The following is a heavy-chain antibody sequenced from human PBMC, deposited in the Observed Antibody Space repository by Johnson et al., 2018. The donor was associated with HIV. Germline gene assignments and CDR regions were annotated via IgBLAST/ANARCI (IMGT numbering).Heavy chain of an antibody. V-gene: IGHV3-7*03. J-gene: IGHJ3*02. CDR3: ARGWQQRAFDI. CDR1: GFTFSSYA. Sequence: MHLVESGGGVVQPGRSLRLSCAASGFTFSSYAMHWVRQAPGTGLAWVANIKQDGSEKYYVDSVKGRFTISRDNAKNSLYRQMNRLRAEDTAVYYCARGWQQRAFDIWGQGTIVTVSS. CDR2: IKQDGSEK. D-gene: IGHD6-13*01.